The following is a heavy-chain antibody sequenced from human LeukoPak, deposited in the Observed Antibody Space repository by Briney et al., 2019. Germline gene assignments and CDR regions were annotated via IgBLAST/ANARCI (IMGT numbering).Heavy chain of an antibody. CDR2: IYSGGGT. CDR3: ARDSIAAAGKGPFDY. J-gene: IGHJ4*02. Sequence: GGSLRLSCAASGFTVSSNYMSWVRQAPGKGLEWVSVIYSGGGTYYADSVKGRFTISRDNSKNTLYLQMNSLRAEDTAVYYCARDSIAAAGKGPFDYWGQGTLVTVSS. CDR1: GFTVSSNY. D-gene: IGHD6-13*01. V-gene: IGHV3-53*01.